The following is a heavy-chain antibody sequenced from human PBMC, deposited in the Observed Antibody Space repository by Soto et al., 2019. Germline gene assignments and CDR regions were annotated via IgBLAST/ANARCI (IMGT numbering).Heavy chain of an antibody. J-gene: IGHJ4*02. CDR1: GFTFSSYG. CDR3: ARDLASQLVPYC. Sequence: QVQLVESGGGVVQPGRSLRLSCAASGFTFSSYGMHWVRQAPGKGLEWVAVIWYDGSNKYYADSVKGRFTISRDNSKNTLYLQMNSLRAEDTAVYYCARDLASQLVPYCWGQGTLVTVSS. D-gene: IGHD6-13*01. V-gene: IGHV3-33*01. CDR2: IWYDGSNK.